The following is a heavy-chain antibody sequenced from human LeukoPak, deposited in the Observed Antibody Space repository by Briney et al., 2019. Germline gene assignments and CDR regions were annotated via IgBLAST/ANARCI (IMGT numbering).Heavy chain of an antibody. CDR1: GYTFTAYY. CDR3: ARDPYGAPDY. V-gene: IGHV1-18*04. CDR2: ISAYNGNT. D-gene: IGHD4-17*01. J-gene: IGHJ4*02. Sequence: ASVKVSCKASGYTFTAYYMHWVRQAPGQGLEWMGWISAYNGNTNYAQKLQGRVTMTTDTSTSTAYMELRSLRSDDTAVYHCARDPYGAPDYWGQGTLVTVSS.